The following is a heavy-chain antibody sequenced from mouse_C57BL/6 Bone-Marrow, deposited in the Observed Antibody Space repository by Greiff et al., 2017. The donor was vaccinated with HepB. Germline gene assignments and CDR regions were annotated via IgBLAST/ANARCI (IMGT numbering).Heavy chain of an antibody. V-gene: IGHV5-9-1*02. CDR1: GFTFSSYA. Sequence: DVQLQESGEGLVKPGGSLKLSCAASGFTFSSYAMSWVRQTPEKRLEWVAYISSGGDYIYYADTVKGRFTISRDNARNTLYLQMSSLKSEDTAMYYCTRGDYGPDYWGQGTTLTVSS. CDR3: TRGDYGPDY. J-gene: IGHJ2*01. CDR2: ISSGGDYI. D-gene: IGHD1-1*01.